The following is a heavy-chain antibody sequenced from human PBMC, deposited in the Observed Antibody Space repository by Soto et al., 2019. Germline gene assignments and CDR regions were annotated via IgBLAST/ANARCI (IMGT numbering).Heavy chain of an antibody. J-gene: IGHJ4*02. CDR3: AGALPNHITIFGVVEANNFDY. CDR2: IYSGGST. V-gene: IGHV3-66*01. CDR1: VFTVSTHY. D-gene: IGHD3-3*01. Sequence: TGGSLRLSCAASVFTVSTHYMRWVRQAPGKGLEWVSVIYSGGSTYYADSVKGRFTISRDNSKNTLYLQMNSLRAADTAVYYCAGALPNHITIFGVVEANNFDYWGQGTLVTVSS.